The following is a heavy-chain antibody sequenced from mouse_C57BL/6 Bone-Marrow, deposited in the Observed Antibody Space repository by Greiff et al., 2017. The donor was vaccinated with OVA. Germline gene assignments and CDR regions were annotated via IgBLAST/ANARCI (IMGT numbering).Heavy chain of an antibody. V-gene: IGHV14-4*01. Sequence: VQLQQSGAELVRPGASVKLSCTASGFNIKDDYMHWVKQRPEQGLEWIGWIDPENGDTEYASKFQGKATITADTSSYTAYLQLSILTSEATAVYYGTVYDYDASAWFAYWGQGTLVTVSA. CDR3: TVYDYDASAWFAY. D-gene: IGHD2-4*01. J-gene: IGHJ3*01. CDR2: IDPENGDT. CDR1: GFNIKDDY.